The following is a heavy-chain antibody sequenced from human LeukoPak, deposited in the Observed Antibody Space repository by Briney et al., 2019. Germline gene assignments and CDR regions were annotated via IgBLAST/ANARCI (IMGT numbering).Heavy chain of an antibody. D-gene: IGHD1-26*01. V-gene: IGHV4-39*02. CDR3: ATKWGIVGAGVFDY. Sequence: SETLSLTCTVSGGSISSSTYYCGWIRQPPGKGLEWIGNIYYSGSTYYNPSLKSRVTISVDTSKIHFSLKLSSVTAADTAVYYCATKWGIVGAGVFDYWGQGTLVTVSS. J-gene: IGHJ4*02. CDR2: IYYSGST. CDR1: GGSISSSTYY.